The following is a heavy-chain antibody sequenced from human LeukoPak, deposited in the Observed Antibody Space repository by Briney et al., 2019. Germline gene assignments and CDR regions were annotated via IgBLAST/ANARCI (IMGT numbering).Heavy chain of an antibody. J-gene: IGHJ4*02. Sequence: ASVKVSCKASGYTFTGYYMHWVRQAPGQGLEWMGWINLNSGGTNYAQKFQGRVTMTRDTSISTAYMELSRLRSDDTAVYYCARSRLPGSSSPGYGYWGQGTLVTVSS. CDR2: INLNSGGT. V-gene: IGHV1-2*02. D-gene: IGHD6-6*01. CDR3: ARSRLPGSSSPGYGY. CDR1: GYTFTGYY.